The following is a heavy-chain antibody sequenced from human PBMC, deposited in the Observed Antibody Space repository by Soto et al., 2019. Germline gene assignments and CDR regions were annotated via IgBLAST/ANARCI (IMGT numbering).Heavy chain of an antibody. CDR1: GGSISSDY. Sequence: SETLSLTCTFSGGSISSDYWSWIRQPPGKGLEWIGNIHHSGSTYYNPSLKSRVTISVDTSKSQFSLSLSSVTAADTAVYYCARRHRLDSDRGDYYYYGFDVWGQGTTVTVSS. CDR3: ARRHRLDSDRGDYYYYGFDV. D-gene: IGHD3-22*01. J-gene: IGHJ6*02. V-gene: IGHV4-59*08. CDR2: IHHSGST.